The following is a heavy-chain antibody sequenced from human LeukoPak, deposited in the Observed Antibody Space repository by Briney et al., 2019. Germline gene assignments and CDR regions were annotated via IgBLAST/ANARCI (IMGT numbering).Heavy chain of an antibody. CDR3: ASSPTSECRGGSCYSS. Sequence: GASVKVSCKASGYTFTCYYMHWVRQAPAQGLEWMGWINHDSGGTMYVQNFQGGVTMARDTSITTAYMQLSRLRSDDTAVYYWASSPTSECRGGSCYSSWGEGALVSVSS. V-gene: IGHV1-2*02. CDR1: GYTFTCYY. J-gene: IGHJ5*02. CDR2: INHDSGGT. D-gene: IGHD2-15*01.